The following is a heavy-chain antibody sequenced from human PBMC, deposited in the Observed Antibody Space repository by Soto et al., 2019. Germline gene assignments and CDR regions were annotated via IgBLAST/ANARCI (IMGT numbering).Heavy chain of an antibody. CDR2: IYYSGST. Sequence: PSETLSLTCTVSGGSISSSSYYWGWIRQPPGKGLEWIGSIYYSGSTYYNPSLKSRVTISVDTSKNQFSLKLSSVTAADTAVYYCARQKRIAVAGTFWYFDLWGRGTLVTVSS. D-gene: IGHD6-19*01. V-gene: IGHV4-39*01. CDR1: GGSISSSSYY. CDR3: ARQKRIAVAGTFWYFDL. J-gene: IGHJ2*01.